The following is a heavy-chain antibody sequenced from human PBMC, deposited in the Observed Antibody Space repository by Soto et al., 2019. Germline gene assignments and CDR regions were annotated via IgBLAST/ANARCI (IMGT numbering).Heavy chain of an antibody. D-gene: IGHD3-3*01. V-gene: IGHV3-7*05. J-gene: IGHJ4*02. CDR2: IKYDGGEK. CDR3: ARDGVAPGLYFDH. Sequence: EVQLVESGGGLVQPGGSLRLSCAASGFTFSDCWMNWVRQTPGKGLEWVASIKYDGGEKNYLDSVKGRFTISRDNAKNSVYLQMASLRAEDTAVYYCARDGVAPGLYFDHWGQGTPVTVSS. CDR1: GFTFSDCW.